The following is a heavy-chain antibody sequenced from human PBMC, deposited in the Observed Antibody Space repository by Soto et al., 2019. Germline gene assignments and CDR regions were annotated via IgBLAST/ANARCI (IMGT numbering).Heavy chain of an antibody. CDR2: IYKGGSI. CDR3: ARAYYDRSGYAGDP. J-gene: IGHJ5*02. D-gene: IGHD3-22*01. Sequence: SETLSLTCRVSGGFIINDYRTWIRQPPGKGLEWIGYIYKGGSINYNPSLKSRVTISVDTSNNQFSLKLSSVTAADTAVYYCARAYYDRSGYAGDPWGQGTLVTVSS. V-gene: IGHV4-4*09. CDR1: GGFIINDY.